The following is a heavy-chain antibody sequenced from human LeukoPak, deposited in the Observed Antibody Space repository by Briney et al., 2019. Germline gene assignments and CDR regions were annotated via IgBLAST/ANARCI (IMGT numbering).Heavy chain of an antibody. V-gene: IGHV4-38-2*02. CDR1: GYSISSGYY. J-gene: IGHJ4*02. D-gene: IGHD6-13*01. CDR3: ASSIAAAGY. CDR2: IYHSGST. Sequence: SETLSLTCTVSGYSISSGYYWGWIRPPPGKGLEWIGSIYHSGSTYYNPSLKSRVTISVDTSKNQFSLKLSSVTAADTAVYYCASSIAAAGYWGQGTLVTVSS.